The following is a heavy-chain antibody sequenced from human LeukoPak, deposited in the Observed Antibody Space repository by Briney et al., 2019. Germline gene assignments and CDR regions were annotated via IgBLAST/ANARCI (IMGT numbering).Heavy chain of an antibody. J-gene: IGHJ4*02. Sequence: GGSLRLSCAASGXTFSSYSMNWVRQAPGKGLEWVSSISSSSSYIYYADSVKGRLTISRDNAKNSLYLQMNSLRAEDTAVYYCAIHSGSYFDYWGQGTLVTVSS. CDR3: AIHSGSYFDY. CDR2: ISSSSSYI. V-gene: IGHV3-21*01. CDR1: GXTFSSYS. D-gene: IGHD1-26*01.